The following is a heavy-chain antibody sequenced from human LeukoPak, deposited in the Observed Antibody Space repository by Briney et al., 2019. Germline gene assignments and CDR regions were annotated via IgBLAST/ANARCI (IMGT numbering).Heavy chain of an antibody. CDR1: GGSISSYY. Sequence: SETLSLTCTVSGGSISSYYWSWIRQPPGKGLEWIGYIYYSGSTNYNPSLKSRVTISVDTSKNQFSLKLSSVTAADTAVYYCARLWQWELVRFDPWGQGTLVTVSS. D-gene: IGHD1-26*01. V-gene: IGHV4-59*12. CDR2: IYYSGST. CDR3: ARLWQWELVRFDP. J-gene: IGHJ5*02.